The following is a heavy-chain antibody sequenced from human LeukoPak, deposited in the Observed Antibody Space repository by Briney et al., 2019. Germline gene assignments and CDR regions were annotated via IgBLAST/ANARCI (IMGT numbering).Heavy chain of an antibody. J-gene: IGHJ4*02. CDR3: ARDLDGYSYGYTFDY. D-gene: IGHD5-18*01. Sequence: GASVKVSCKASGYTFTSYYMHWVRQAPGQGLEWMGIINPSGGSTSYAQKFQGRVTMTRDTSTSTVYLELSSLRSEDTAVYYCARDLDGYSYGYTFDYWGQGTLVTVSS. CDR1: GYTFTSYY. CDR2: INPSGGST. V-gene: IGHV1-46*01.